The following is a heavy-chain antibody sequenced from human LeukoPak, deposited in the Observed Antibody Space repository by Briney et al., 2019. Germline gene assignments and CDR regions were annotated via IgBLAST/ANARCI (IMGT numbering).Heavy chain of an antibody. CDR2: INHSGST. CDR1: GGSFSGYY. Sequence: SETLSLTCAVYGGSFSGYYWSWIRQPPGKGLEWIGEINHSGSTNYNPSLKSRVTISVDTSKNQFSLKLSSVTAADTAVYYCARGHFYVWGSYRYFNEPGYFGYWGQGTLVTVSS. D-gene: IGHD3-16*02. J-gene: IGHJ4*02. CDR3: ARGHFYVWGSYRYFNEPGYFGY. V-gene: IGHV4-34*01.